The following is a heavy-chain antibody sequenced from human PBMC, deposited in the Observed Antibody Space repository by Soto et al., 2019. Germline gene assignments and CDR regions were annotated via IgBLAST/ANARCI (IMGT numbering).Heavy chain of an antibody. CDR1: GYTFTSYD. J-gene: IGHJ6*02. Sequence: QVQLVQSGAEVKKPGASVKVSCKASGYTFTSYDINWVRQATGQGLEWMGWMNPNSGNTGYAQKFQGRVTMTRNTSISTAYMELRSLRSEDTAVYYCASGWFGELLYSYGMDVWGQGPTVTVSS. CDR2: MNPNSGNT. D-gene: IGHD3-10*01. CDR3: ASGWFGELLYSYGMDV. V-gene: IGHV1-8*01.